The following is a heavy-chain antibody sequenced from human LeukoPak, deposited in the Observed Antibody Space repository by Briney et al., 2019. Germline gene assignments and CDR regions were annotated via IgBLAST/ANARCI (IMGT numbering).Heavy chain of an antibody. CDR2: ISAYNGNT. CDR1: GYTFTSYG. V-gene: IGHV1-18*01. Sequence: ASVKVSCKASGYTFTSYGISWVRQAPGQGLEWMGWISAYNGNTNYAQKLQGRVTMTTDTSTSTAYMELRSLRSDDTAVYYCVGGYSYGYRMSLDYWGQGTLVTVSS. J-gene: IGHJ4*02. D-gene: IGHD5-18*01. CDR3: VGGYSYGYRMSLDY.